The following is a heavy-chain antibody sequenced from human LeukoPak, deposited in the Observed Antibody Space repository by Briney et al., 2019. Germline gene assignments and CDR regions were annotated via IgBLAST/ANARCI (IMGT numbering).Heavy chain of an antibody. J-gene: IGHJ4*02. CDR2: IYYSGST. Sequence: SETLSLTCTVSGGSISSYYWSWIRQPPGKGLEWIGYIYYSGSTNYNPSLKSRVSISVDTSKNQFSLKLSSVTAADTAVYYCARRRGYSLDYWGQGTLVTVSS. V-gene: IGHV4-59*01. CDR1: GGSISSYY. CDR3: ARRRGYSLDY. D-gene: IGHD5-18*01.